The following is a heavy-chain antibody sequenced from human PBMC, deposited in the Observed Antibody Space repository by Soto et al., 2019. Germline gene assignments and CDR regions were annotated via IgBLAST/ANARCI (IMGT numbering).Heavy chain of an antibody. D-gene: IGHD5-12*01. V-gene: IGHV4-31*03. CDR3: ARKDSGYADYMDV. CDR2: IYYSGGT. J-gene: IGHJ6*03. CDR1: GGSISRGGYY. Sequence: QVQLQESGPGLVKPSQTLSLTCTVSGGSISRGGYYWSWIRQHPGKGLEWIGYIYYSGGTYYNPCLKSRVTISVDTSENQFSLRMSAVTAADTAVYYCARKDSGYADYMDVWGKGTRVTVSS.